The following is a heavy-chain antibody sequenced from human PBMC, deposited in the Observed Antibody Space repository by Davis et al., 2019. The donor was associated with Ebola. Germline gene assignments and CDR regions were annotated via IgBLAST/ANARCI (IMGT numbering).Heavy chain of an antibody. CDR3: AKVGGWELLRYYYYGMDV. D-gene: IGHD1-26*01. Sequence: GESLKISCAASGFTFSSYAMSWVRQAPGKGLEWVSAISGSGGSTYYADSVKGRFTISRDNSKNTLYLQMNSLRAEDTAVYYCAKVGGWELLRYYYYGMDVWGQGTTVTVSS. CDR2: ISGSGGST. J-gene: IGHJ6*02. V-gene: IGHV3-23*01. CDR1: GFTFSSYA.